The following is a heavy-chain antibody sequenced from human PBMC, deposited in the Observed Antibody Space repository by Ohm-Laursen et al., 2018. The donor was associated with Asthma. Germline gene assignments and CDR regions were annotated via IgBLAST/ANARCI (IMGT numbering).Heavy chain of an antibody. J-gene: IGHJ4*02. CDR2: IYSSGST. CDR3: AKSSRPFYFDS. CDR1: GASISSGGLY. V-gene: IGHV4-31*02. Sequence: SQTLSLTWNVSGASISSGGLYWTWIRQHPGKGLEWIGYIYSSGSTNYNPSLKSRVAMSLDTSKNQFSLRLSSVIAADTAVYYCAKSSRPFYFDSWGQGTLVTVSS. D-gene: IGHD6-6*01.